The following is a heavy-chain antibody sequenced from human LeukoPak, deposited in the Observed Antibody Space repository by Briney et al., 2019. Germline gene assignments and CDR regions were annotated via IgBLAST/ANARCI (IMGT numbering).Heavy chain of an antibody. CDR3: ARTDSSGYYYPPVFDY. J-gene: IGHJ4*02. D-gene: IGHD3-22*01. Sequence: ASVKVSCKASGYTFTSYGISWVRQAPGQGLEWMGWISAYNGNTNYAQKLQGRVTMTTDTSTSTAYMELRSLRSDDTAVYYCARTDSSGYYYPPVFDYWGQGTLVTVSP. CDR2: ISAYNGNT. CDR1: GYTFTSYG. V-gene: IGHV1-18*01.